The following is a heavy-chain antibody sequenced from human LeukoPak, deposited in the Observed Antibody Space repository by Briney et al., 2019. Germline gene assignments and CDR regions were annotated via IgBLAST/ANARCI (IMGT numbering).Heavy chain of an antibody. J-gene: IGHJ2*01. CDR1: GVPLSSGGYS. CDR3: ARAVSIAGLYYFDL. D-gene: IGHD2-21*01. V-gene: IGHV4-30-2*01. CDR2: IYHTGST. Sequence: PSQTLSLTCAVSGVPLSSGGYSWGWLRQPAGPGLEWLGYIYHTGSTNYNPSLKSRLTISLDGSKNQFSLEVTSVTAADTAVYYCARAVSIAGLYYFDLWGRGTLVTVSS.